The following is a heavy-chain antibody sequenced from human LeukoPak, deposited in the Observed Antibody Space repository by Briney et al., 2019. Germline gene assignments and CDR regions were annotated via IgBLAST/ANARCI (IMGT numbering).Heavy chain of an antibody. CDR3: ARGRPGGSGYYTEDYYYYYMDV. CDR1: LGTFSSYA. Sequence: SSVTVSCMSSLGTFSSYAISWVRQAPGQGLEWMGGIIPIFGTANYAQKFQGRVTITTDESTSTAYRELSSLRSEDTAVYYCARGRPGGSGYYTEDYYYYYMDVWGKGTLVTVSS. J-gene: IGHJ6*03. CDR2: IIPIFGTA. V-gene: IGHV1-69*05. D-gene: IGHD3-3*01.